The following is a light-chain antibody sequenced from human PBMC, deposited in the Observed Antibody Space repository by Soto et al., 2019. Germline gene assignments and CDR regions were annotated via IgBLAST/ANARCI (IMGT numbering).Light chain of an antibody. Sequence: EIVLTQSPGTLSLSPGERATLSCRASQSVSSRDLAWYQQKPGQAPRLLIYATSSRAAGIPDRFSGSGSGTDFTLTISRLEPEDFAVYYCQQYGSSGTFGQGTKVEIK. CDR3: QQYGSSGT. V-gene: IGKV3-20*01. J-gene: IGKJ1*01. CDR1: QSVSSRD. CDR2: ATS.